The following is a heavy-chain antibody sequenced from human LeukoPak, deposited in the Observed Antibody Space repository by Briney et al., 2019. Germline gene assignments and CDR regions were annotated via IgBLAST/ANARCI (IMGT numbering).Heavy chain of an antibody. CDR3: ARDSSGWYIGEFDY. D-gene: IGHD6-19*01. J-gene: IGHJ4*02. V-gene: IGHV1-2*06. Sequence: ASVKVSCKASGYTFTDYYVNWVRQAPGQGLEWMERINPNSGGTNYAQKFQGRVTMTRDTSISTAYMELSSLRSDDTALYYCARDSSGWYIGEFDYWGQGTLVTVSS. CDR2: INPNSGGT. CDR1: GYTFTDYY.